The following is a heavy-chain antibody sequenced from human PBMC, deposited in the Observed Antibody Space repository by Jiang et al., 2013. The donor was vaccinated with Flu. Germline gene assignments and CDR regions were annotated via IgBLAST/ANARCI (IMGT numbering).Heavy chain of an antibody. CDR2: IEFDGGNK. Sequence: QLVESGGGVVQPGGSLRLSCAASGFSFSTYGVHWVRQAPGKGLEWVAFIEFDGGNKYYEESVKGRFTISRDNAKNTLYLQMNSLRAEDTALYYCAKDLREDLWLRLDFDFWGQGTLVTVSS. CDR1: GFSFSTYG. CDR3: AKDLREDLWLRLDFDF. V-gene: IGHV3-30*02. J-gene: IGHJ4*02. D-gene: IGHD3-22*01.